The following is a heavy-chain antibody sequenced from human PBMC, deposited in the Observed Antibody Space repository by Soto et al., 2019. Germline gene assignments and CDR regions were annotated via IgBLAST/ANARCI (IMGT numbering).Heavy chain of an antibody. D-gene: IGHD3-10*01. V-gene: IGHV3-33*06. Sequence: GGSLRLSCAASGFPFSRYDMHWFRQAPGKGLEWVAVLWLVGSIEYYADSVQARFTISRDNSKNTLYLQMDSRRAEATAVYYVAKVRYTSGSFDSVEVVVSMEVWGQGTTVTV. J-gene: IGHJ6*02. CDR1: GFPFSRYD. CDR2: LWLVGSIE. CDR3: AKVRYTSGSFDSVEVVVSMEV.